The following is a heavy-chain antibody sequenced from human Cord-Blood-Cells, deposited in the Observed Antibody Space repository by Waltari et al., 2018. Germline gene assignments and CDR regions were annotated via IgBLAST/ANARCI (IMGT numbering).Heavy chain of an antibody. CDR1: GYTFTGYY. D-gene: IGHD6-13*01. V-gene: IGHV1-2*02. Sequence: QVQLVQSGAEVKKPGASVKVSCKASGYTFTGYYMHWVRQAPGQGLEWMGWINPNNGGTNYAQKFQGRVTMTRATSISTAYMELSRLRSDDTAVYYCARGKYSSSFTDYWGQGTLVTVSS. J-gene: IGHJ4*02. CDR2: INPNNGGT. CDR3: ARGKYSSSFTDY.